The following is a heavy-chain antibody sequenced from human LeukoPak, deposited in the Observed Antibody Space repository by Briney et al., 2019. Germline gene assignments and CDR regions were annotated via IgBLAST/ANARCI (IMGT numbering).Heavy chain of an antibody. CDR1: GGSFSGYY. J-gene: IGHJ4*02. Sequence: PSETLSLTCAVYGGSFSGYYWSWIRQPPGKGLEWIGEINHSGSTNYNPSLKSRVTISIDTSKNQFSLKLSSVTAADTAVYYCARGSRGYSGYAGYWGQGTLVTVPS. V-gene: IGHV4-34*01. CDR3: ARGSRGYSGYAGY. D-gene: IGHD5-12*01. CDR2: INHSGST.